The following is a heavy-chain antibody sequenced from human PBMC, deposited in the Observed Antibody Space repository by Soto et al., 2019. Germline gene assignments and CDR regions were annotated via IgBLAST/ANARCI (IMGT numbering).Heavy chain of an antibody. CDR3: ARAHINYYGSGSYWNNWFDP. Sequence: SETLSLTCAVSSGSIENVYWWSWVRQSPGKGLEWIGETSHDGVTNYNPSLEGRVTISIDKSKNQFSLKLGSVTAADTAVYYCARAHINYYGSGSYWNNWFDPWGQGTLVTVSS. V-gene: IGHV4-4*02. CDR2: TSHDGVT. CDR1: SGSIENVYW. J-gene: IGHJ5*02. D-gene: IGHD3-10*01.